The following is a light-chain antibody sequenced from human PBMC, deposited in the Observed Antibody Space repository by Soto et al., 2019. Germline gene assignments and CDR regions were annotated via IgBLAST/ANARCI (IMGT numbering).Light chain of an antibody. Sequence: DIVMMQSPTTMSLFTGXRTTLSCRTSQSVSSSYLAWYQQKPGQAPRLLIHSASSRATGIPDRFSGSGSGTAFTPTISRLEPEEFAVYYCQQYSSSPLTFGGWTKVDTK. V-gene: IGKV3-20*01. CDR1: QSVSSSY. CDR3: QQYSSSPLT. CDR2: SAS. J-gene: IGKJ4*01.